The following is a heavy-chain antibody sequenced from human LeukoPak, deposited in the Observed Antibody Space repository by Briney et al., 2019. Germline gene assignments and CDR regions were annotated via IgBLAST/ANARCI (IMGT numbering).Heavy chain of an antibody. J-gene: IGHJ4*02. CDR1: GFTVSSNY. CDR3: AYSYGYGALDY. CDR2: IYSGGST. D-gene: IGHD5-18*01. Sequence: GGSLRLSCAASGFTVSSNYMSWVRQAPGKGLEWVSVIYSGGSTYYADSVKGRFTISRDNTKNTLYLQMNSLRAEDTAVYYCAYSYGYGALDYWGQGTLVTVSS. V-gene: IGHV3-66*01.